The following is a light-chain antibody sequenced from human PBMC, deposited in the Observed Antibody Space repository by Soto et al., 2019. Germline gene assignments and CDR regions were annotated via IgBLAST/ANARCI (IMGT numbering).Light chain of an antibody. CDR2: WAS. CDR1: QSVLYRSKNKNY. Sequence: DIVMTQSPDSLAVSLGERATINCKSSQSVLYRSKNKNYLAWYQQKPGQPPKLLIYWASTRESGVPDRFSGSESGTDFTLTISSLQAEDVAVYYCQQYYTTPRTFGQGTKVEIK. CDR3: QQYYTTPRT. V-gene: IGKV4-1*01. J-gene: IGKJ1*01.